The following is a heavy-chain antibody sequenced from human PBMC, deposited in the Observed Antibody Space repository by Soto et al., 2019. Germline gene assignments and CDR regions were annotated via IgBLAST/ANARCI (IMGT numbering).Heavy chain of an antibody. CDR2: ISGSGGST. CDR3: AKDSDHYGSGSMGGY. CDR1: GFTFSSYA. Sequence: GGSLRLSCAASGFTFSSYAMSWVRQAPGKGLEWVSAISGSGGSTYYADSVKGRFTISRDNSKNTLYLQMNSLRAEDTAVYYCAKDSDHYGSGSMGGYWGQGTLVTVSS. V-gene: IGHV3-23*01. D-gene: IGHD3-10*01. J-gene: IGHJ4*02.